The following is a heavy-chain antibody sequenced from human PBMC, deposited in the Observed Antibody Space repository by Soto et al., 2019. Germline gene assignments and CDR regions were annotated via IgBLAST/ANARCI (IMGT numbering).Heavy chain of an antibody. CDR3: AKDVGGHYCTPTSCLYFFHS. CDR2: ISDSGST. D-gene: IGHD2-2*01. J-gene: IGHJ4*02. V-gene: IGHV3-23*01. CDR1: GFSFNNYA. Sequence: GSLRLSCAASGFSFNNYAMNWVRQAPGQGLEWVSTISDSGSTYYADSVKGRFTISRDNSKNTLYLQMKSLRAEDTAVYFCAKDVGGHYCTPTSCLYFFHSWGRGTLVTVSS.